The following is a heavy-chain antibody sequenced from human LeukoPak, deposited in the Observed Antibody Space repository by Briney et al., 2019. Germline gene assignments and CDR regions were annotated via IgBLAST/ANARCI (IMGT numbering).Heavy chain of an antibody. V-gene: IGHV3-30*18. J-gene: IGHJ4*02. D-gene: IGHD6-19*01. CDR3: AKEPESSGFDY. Sequence: GGSLRLSCAASGFTFSSYGMHWVRQAPGKGLEWVAVISYDGSNKYYADSVKGRFTISRDNSKNTLYLQMNSLRAEDTAVYYCAKEPESSGFDYWGQGTLVTVSS. CDR1: GFTFSSYG. CDR2: ISYDGSNK.